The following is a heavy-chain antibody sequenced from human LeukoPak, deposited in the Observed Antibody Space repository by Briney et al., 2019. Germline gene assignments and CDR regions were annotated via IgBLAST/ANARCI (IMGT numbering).Heavy chain of an antibody. CDR3: ARVSLLYSYRLSYYYYYYMDV. Sequence: PSETLSLTCAVYGGSFSGYYWSWIRQPPGKGLEWIGEINHSGSTNHNPSLKSRVTISVDTSKNQFSLKLSSVTAADTAVYYCARVSLLYSYRLSYYYYYYMDVWGKGTTVTVSS. CDR2: INHSGST. D-gene: IGHD5-18*01. J-gene: IGHJ6*03. V-gene: IGHV4-34*01. CDR1: GGSFSGYY.